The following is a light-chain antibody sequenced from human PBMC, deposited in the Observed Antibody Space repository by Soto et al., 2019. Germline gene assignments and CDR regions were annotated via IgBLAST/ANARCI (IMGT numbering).Light chain of an antibody. Sequence: EIVLTQSPGTLSLSPGERATLSCRAIQTIASRYLAWYQHQPGQAPRLLIYRTFARAPGIPDRFSGGGSGTDFTLTISRLEREDFAVYYGQQYDTSPPTFGQGTRLDIK. CDR3: QQYDTSPPT. CDR2: RTF. J-gene: IGKJ5*01. CDR1: QTIASRY. V-gene: IGKV3-20*01.